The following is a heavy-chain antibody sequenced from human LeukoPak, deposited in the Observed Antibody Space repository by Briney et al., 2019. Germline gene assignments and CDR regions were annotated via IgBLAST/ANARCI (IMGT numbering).Heavy chain of an antibody. CDR3: ASLWLGRYYFDY. CDR2: IRYDGSNK. D-gene: IGHD6-19*01. CDR1: GFTFSSYG. Sequence: GGSLRLSCAASGFTFSSYGMHWVRLAPGKGLEWVAFIRYDGSNKYYADSVKGRFTISRDNSKNTLYLQMNSLRAEDTAVYYCASLWLGRYYFDYWGQGTLVTVSS. V-gene: IGHV3-30*02. J-gene: IGHJ4*02.